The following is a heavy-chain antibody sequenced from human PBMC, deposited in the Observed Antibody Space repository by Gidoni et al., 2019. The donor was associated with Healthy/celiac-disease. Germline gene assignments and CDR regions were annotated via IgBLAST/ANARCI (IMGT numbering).Heavy chain of an antibody. J-gene: IGHJ4*02. CDR1: GFTFDDYA. V-gene: IGHV3-9*01. D-gene: IGHD1-26*01. Sequence: EVQLVESGGGLVQPGRSLRLSCAASGFTFDDYAMHWVRQGPGKVLEWVSGISWNSGSIGYADSVKGRFTISRDNAKNSLYLQMNSLRAEDTALYYCAKGVGATPSLFDYWGQGTLVTVSS. CDR3: AKGVGATPSLFDY. CDR2: ISWNSGSI.